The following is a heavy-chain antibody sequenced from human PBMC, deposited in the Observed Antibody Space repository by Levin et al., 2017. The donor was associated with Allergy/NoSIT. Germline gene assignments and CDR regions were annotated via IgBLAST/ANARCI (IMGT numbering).Heavy chain of an antibody. V-gene: IGHV3-30*04. CDR1: GFTFSSYA. CDR2: ISYDGSNK. Sequence: GESLKISCAASGFTFSSYAMHWVRQAPGKGLEWVAVISYDGSNKYYADSVKGRFTISRDNSKNTLYLQMNSLRAEDTAVYYCAREDGYSYFDYWGQGTLVTVSS. CDR3: AREDGYSYFDY. D-gene: IGHD5-18*01. J-gene: IGHJ4*02.